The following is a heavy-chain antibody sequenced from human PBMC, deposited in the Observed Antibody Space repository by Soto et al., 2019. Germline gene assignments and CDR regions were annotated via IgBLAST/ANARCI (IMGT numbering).Heavy chain of an antibody. D-gene: IGHD6-13*01. CDR1: GFTFRSFT. Sequence: GGSLRLSCAASGFTFRSFTMNWVRQAPGKGLEWVSTISSNSAYIYYTDALRGRFTISRDNAKNSLHLQMSSLRAEDTAVYYCTRDASRDSSARGWFDPWGPGTPVTVYS. V-gene: IGHV3-21*01. CDR2: ISSNSAYI. J-gene: IGHJ5*02. CDR3: TRDASRDSSARGWFDP.